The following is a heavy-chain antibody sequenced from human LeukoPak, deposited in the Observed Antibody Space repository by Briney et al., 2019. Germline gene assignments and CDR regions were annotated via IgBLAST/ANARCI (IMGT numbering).Heavy chain of an antibody. CDR3: GSGPVGTTVP. CDR1: GFSFGSYA. CDR2: ISGSGSHA. D-gene: IGHD1-1*01. Sequence: SGGSLRLSCAGSGFSFGSYAMGWTRQAPGQGLEWVSAISGSGSHANYAESVKGRFTISRDNSKNTLYLQMHSLIAADTAVYYCGSGPVGTTVPWGQGTLVTVSS. J-gene: IGHJ5*02. V-gene: IGHV3-23*01.